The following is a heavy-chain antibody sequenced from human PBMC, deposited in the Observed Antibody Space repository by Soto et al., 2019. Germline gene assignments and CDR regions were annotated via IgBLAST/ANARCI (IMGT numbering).Heavy chain of an antibody. V-gene: IGHV5-51*01. J-gene: IGHJ4*02. CDR3: VSTDSTGYYPDH. CDR1: GYTFSSYW. D-gene: IGHD3-22*01. CDR2: INPGDSDT. Sequence: GESLKISCKGSGYTFSSYWIAWVRQMPGKGLEWMGIINPGDSDTRYSPSFQGQVTLSADKSISTAYLQWSSLKASDTTMYYCVSTDSTGYYPDHCGQGTLVTVYS.